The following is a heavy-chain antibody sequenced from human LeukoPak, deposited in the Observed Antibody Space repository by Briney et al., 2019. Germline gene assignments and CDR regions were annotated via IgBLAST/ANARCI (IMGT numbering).Heavy chain of an antibody. D-gene: IGHD1-26*01. CDR3: ATQWELHPAF. CDR1: GLTFSSYS. CDR2: ITRSSSAR. V-gene: IGHV3-48*01. J-gene: IGHJ4*02. Sequence: PGGSLRLSCAASGLTFSSYSMNWVRQAPGKGLEWVSYITRSSSARYYADSVKGRFTISRDNAKNSLYLQMNSLRAEDTAVYYCATQWELHPAFWGQGTLVTVSS.